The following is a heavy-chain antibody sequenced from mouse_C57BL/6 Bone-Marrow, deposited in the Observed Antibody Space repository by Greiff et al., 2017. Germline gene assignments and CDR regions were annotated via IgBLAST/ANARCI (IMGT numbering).Heavy chain of an antibody. J-gene: IGHJ2*01. D-gene: IGHD3-2*01. CDR1: GFNIKDDY. Sequence: EVQLVESGAELVRPGASVKLSCTASGFNIKDDYMHWVKQRPEQGLEWIGWIDPENGDTEYAAKFQGKATITAETSSNTAYLQLSSLTSEDTAVYYCTTSKTAYFDYWGQGTTLTVSS. V-gene: IGHV14-4*01. CDR2: IDPENGDT. CDR3: TTSKTAYFDY.